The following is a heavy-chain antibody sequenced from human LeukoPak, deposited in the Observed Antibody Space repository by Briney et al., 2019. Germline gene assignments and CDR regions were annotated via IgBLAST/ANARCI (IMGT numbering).Heavy chain of an antibody. CDR1: GGSISSSSYY. D-gene: IGHD3-9*01. CDR2: IYYSGST. V-gene: IGHV4-39*07. CDR3: ARDGSLRYFDWSVNWFDP. J-gene: IGHJ5*02. Sequence: SETLSLTCTVSGGSISSSSYYWGWIRQPPGKGLEWIGSIYYSGSTYYNPSLKSRVTISVDTSKNQFSLKLSSVTAADTAVYYCARDGSLRYFDWSVNWFDPWGQGTLVTVSS.